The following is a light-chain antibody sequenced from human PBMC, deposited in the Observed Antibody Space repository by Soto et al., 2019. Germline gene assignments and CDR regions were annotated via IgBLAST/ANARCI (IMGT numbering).Light chain of an antibody. V-gene: IGLV2-14*01. CDR2: EFT. Sequence: QSALTQPASVSGSPGQSSTISCTGTSSDVGGYDYVSWFQQHPGKAPKLMIYEFTTRPSGVSYRFSGSRSGNTASLTVSGLQSEDEADYYCCSYTTSDTYVFGGGTKLTGL. CDR3: CSYTTSDTYV. J-gene: IGLJ1*01. CDR1: SSDVGGYDY.